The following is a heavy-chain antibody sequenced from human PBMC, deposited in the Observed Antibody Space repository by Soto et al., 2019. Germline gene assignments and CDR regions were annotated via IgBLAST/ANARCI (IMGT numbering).Heavy chain of an antibody. V-gene: IGHV3-33*01. CDR1: GFTFSSYG. Sequence: VGSLRLSCAASGFTFSSYGMHWVRQAPGKGLEWVAVIWYDGSNKYYADSVKGRFTIARDNSKNTLYLQMNSLRAEDTAVYYCARGPYYDFWSGFSGTLYGMDVWGQGTTVTVSS. CDR2: IWYDGSNK. D-gene: IGHD3-3*01. J-gene: IGHJ6*02. CDR3: ARGPYYDFWSGFSGTLYGMDV.